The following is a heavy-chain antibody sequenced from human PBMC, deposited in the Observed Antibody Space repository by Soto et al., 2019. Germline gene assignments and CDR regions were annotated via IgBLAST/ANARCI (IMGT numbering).Heavy chain of an antibody. Sequence: QVQLVESGGGVVQPGRSLRLSCAASGFTFSSYAMHWVRQAPGKGLEWVAVISYDGSNKYYADSVKGRFTISRDNSKNTLYLQMNSLRAEDTAVYYCARETAMVTARVYWGQGTLVTVSS. CDR1: GFTFSSYA. CDR3: ARETAMVTARVY. D-gene: IGHD5-18*01. V-gene: IGHV3-30-3*01. CDR2: ISYDGSNK. J-gene: IGHJ4*02.